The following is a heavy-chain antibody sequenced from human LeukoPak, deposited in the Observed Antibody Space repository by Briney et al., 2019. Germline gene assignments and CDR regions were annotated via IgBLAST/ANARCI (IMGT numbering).Heavy chain of an antibody. CDR1: GYSISSGYY. D-gene: IGHD2-8*01. J-gene: IGHJ4*02. CDR3: ARIFNGYILDY. CDR2: IYHSGST. Sequence: PSETLSLTCTVSGYSISSGYYWAWIRQPPGKGLEWIGSIYHSGSTYYNPSLKSRVTISVDTSKNQFSLKLSSVTAADTAVYYCARIFNGYILDYWGQGTLVTVSS. V-gene: IGHV4-38-2*02.